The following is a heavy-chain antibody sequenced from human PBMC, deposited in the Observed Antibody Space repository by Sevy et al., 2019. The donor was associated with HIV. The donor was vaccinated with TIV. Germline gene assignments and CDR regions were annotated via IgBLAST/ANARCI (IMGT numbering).Heavy chain of an antibody. CDR2: ISYDGSNK. Sequence: GGSLRLSCAASGFTFSSYGMHWVRQAPGKGLEWVAVISYDGSNKYYADSVKGQFTISRDNSKNTLYLQMNSLRAEDTAVYDCAKVGITMVRGVIIPPYFDYWGQGTLVTVSS. D-gene: IGHD3-10*01. J-gene: IGHJ4*02. CDR1: GFTFSSYG. V-gene: IGHV3-30*18. CDR3: AKVGITMVRGVIIPPYFDY.